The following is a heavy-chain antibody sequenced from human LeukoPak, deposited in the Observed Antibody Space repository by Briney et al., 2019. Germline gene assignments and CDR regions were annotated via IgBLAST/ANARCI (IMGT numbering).Heavy chain of an antibody. CDR2: ISSSSSTI. CDR3: ARARPIDY. CDR1: GFTFNIFD. J-gene: IGHJ4*02. Sequence: GRSLRLSCAASGFTFNIFDMHWVRQAPGKGLEWVSYISSSSSTIYYADSVKGRFTISRDNARNSLYLQMNSLRDEDTAVYYCARARPIDYWGQGTLVTVSS. V-gene: IGHV3-48*02.